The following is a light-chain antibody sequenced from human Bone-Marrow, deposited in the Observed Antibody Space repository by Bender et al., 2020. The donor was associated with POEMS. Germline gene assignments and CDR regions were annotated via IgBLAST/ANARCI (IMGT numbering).Light chain of an antibody. CDR2: QDS. CDR1: KLGDKY. V-gene: IGLV3-1*01. CDR3: AAWDDSLNGPL. J-gene: IGLJ2*01. Sequence: SYELTQSPSVSVSPGQTASITCSGDKLGDKYVCWYQQKPGQSPVLVISQDSQRPSGVPDRFSGSKSGTSTSLAISGLRSEDEADYYCAAWDDSLNGPLFGGGTKLTVL.